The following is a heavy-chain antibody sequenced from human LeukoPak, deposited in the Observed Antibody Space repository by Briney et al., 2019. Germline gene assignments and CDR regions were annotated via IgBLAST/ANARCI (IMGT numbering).Heavy chain of an antibody. Sequence: GGSLRLSCAASGFTFSGSAMHWVRQAPGKGLEWVAVISYDGSNKYYADSVKGRFTISRDNSKNTLYLQMNSLRAEDTAVYYCARDRHSGYYYNYYGMDVWGKGTSVTVSS. J-gene: IGHJ6*04. V-gene: IGHV3-30-3*01. CDR2: ISYDGSNK. D-gene: IGHD3-22*01. CDR1: GFTFSGSA. CDR3: ARDRHSGYYYNYYGMDV.